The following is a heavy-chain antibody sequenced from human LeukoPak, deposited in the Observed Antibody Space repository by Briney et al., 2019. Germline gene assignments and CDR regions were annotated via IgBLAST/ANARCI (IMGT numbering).Heavy chain of an antibody. Sequence: PGGSLRLSCTVSGDTFSAHRMSRVRQAPGKGLEWVANIYQGGSETHYVDSVKGRFTISRDNAKNSLYLHLSSLRAEDTAVYYCAREGTFGYHYFDYWGQGALVTVSS. V-gene: IGHV3-7*01. CDR1: GDTFSAHR. CDR3: AREGTFGYHYFDY. D-gene: IGHD3-3*01. CDR2: IYQGGSET. J-gene: IGHJ4*02.